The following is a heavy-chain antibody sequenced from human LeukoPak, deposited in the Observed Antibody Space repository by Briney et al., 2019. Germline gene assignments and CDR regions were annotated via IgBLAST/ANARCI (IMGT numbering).Heavy chain of an antibody. J-gene: IGHJ4*02. CDR1: GYSFTTYW. Sequence: GESLKISCKGSGYSFTTYWIGWVRQMPGKGLEWMGIIYPGDSDTRYSPSFQGQVTISADKSIGTAYLQWSSLKASDTAMYYCARARYCSGGSCYAEYWGQGTLVTVSS. CDR2: IYPGDSDT. CDR3: ARARYCSGGSCYAEY. D-gene: IGHD2-15*01. V-gene: IGHV5-51*01.